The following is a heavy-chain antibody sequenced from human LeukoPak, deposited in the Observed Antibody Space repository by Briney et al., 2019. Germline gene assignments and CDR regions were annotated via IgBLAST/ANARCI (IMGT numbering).Heavy chain of an antibody. CDR3: ARQGYDSSGYFTPNYYYYYMDV. Sequence: SETLSLTCTVSGGSISSSSYYWGWIRQPPGKGLEWIGSIYYSGSTYYSPSPKSRVTISVDTSKNQFSLKLSSVTAADTAVYYCARQGYDSSGYFTPNYYYYYMDVWGKGTTVTVSS. CDR1: GGSISSSSYY. V-gene: IGHV4-39*01. CDR2: IYYSGST. J-gene: IGHJ6*03. D-gene: IGHD3-22*01.